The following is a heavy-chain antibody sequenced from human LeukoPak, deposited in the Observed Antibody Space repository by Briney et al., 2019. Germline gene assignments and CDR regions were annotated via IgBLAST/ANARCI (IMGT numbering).Heavy chain of an antibody. J-gene: IGHJ4*02. CDR1: GGSFSGYY. V-gene: IGHV4-34*01. CDR3: ASSVGPTRGRTYFDY. CDR2: INHSGST. Sequence: SETLSLTCAVYGGSFSGYYWSWIRQPPGKGLEWIGEINHSGSTNYNPSLKSRVTISVDTSKNQFSLKLSSVTAADTAVYYCASSVGPTRGRTYFDYWGQGTLVTVSS. D-gene: IGHD5-12*01.